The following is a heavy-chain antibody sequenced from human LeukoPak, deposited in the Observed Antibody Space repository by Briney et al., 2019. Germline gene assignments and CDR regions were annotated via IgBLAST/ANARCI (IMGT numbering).Heavy chain of an antibody. D-gene: IGHD3-22*01. J-gene: IGHJ3*02. CDR2: ISGSGGST. Sequence: GGSLRLYCAASGFTFSSYAMSWVRQAPGKGLEWVSAISGSGGSTYYADSVKGRFTISRDNSKNTLYLQMNSLRAEDTAVYYCAKDLDYYDSSGYSNGAFDIWGQGTMVTVSS. CDR3: AKDLDYYDSSGYSNGAFDI. V-gene: IGHV3-23*01. CDR1: GFTFSSYA.